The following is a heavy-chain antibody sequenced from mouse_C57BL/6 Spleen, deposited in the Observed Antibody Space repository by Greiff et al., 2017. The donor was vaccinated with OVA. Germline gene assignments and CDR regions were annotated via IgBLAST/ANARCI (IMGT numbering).Heavy chain of an antibody. CDR3: TRDQGSNPFAY. V-gene: IGHV5-9-1*02. CDR2: ISSGGDYI. CDR1: GFTFSSYA. D-gene: IGHD2-5*01. Sequence: EVKLVESGAGLVKPGGSLKLSCAASGFTFSSYAMSWVRQTPEKRLEWVAYISSGGDYIYYADTVKGRFTISRDNARNTLYLQMSSLKSEDTAMYYCTRDQGSNPFAYWGQGTLVTVSA. J-gene: IGHJ3*01.